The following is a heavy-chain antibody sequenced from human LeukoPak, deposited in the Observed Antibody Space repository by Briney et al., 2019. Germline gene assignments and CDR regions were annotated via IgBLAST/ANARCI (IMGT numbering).Heavy chain of an antibody. J-gene: IGHJ6*03. D-gene: IGHD3-3*01. CDR2: ISAYNGNT. CDR1: GYTFTSYG. CDR3: ARLLEWPHYYMDV. Sequence: RASVKVSCTASGYTFTSYGISWVRQAPGQGLEWMGWISAYNGNTNYAQKLQGSVTMTTDTYTSTAYMELRSLRSDDTAVYYCARLLEWPHYYMDVWGKGTTVTVSS. V-gene: IGHV1-18*01.